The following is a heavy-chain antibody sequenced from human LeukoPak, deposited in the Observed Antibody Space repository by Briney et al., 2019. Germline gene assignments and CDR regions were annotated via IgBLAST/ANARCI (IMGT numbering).Heavy chain of an antibody. J-gene: IGHJ6*03. Sequence: KPSETLSLTCTVSGYSISSDYYWGWIRQPPGKGLEWIGSIHHSGRTYYNPSLKSRVTISVDTSKNQFSLKLSSVAAADTAVYYCASPAMAFIDQGRYNYYYYMDVWGKGTTVTVSS. D-gene: IGHD5-18*01. CDR3: ASPAMAFIDQGRYNYYYYMDV. CDR2: IHHSGRT. V-gene: IGHV4-38-2*02. CDR1: GYSISSDYY.